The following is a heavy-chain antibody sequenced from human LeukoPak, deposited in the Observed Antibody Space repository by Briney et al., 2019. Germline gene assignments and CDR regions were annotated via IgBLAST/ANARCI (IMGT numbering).Heavy chain of an antibody. CDR1: GFTFSSYG. J-gene: IGHJ6*02. CDR2: ISYDGTNK. V-gene: IGHV3-30*03. CDR3: ARGYCSSTSCYMEGNYYYYYGMDV. D-gene: IGHD2-2*02. Sequence: GGSLRLSCAAAGFTFSSYGMHWARQAPGKGLEWVAVISYDGTNKYYADSVKGRFTISRDNSKNTLYLQMNSLRAEDTAVYYCARGYCSSTSCYMEGNYYYYYGMDVWGQGTTVTVSS.